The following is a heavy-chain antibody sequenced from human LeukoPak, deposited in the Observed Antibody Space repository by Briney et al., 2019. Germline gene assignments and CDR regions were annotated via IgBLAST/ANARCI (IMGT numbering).Heavy chain of an antibody. D-gene: IGHD2-2*01. CDR2: ISSSSSYI. Sequence: PGGSLRLSCAASGFTFSSYSMNWVRQAPGKGLEWVSSISSSSSYIYYADSVKGRFTISRDNAKNSLYLQMNSLRAEDTAVYYCAREEVPAAHPFDYWGQGTLVTVSS. V-gene: IGHV3-21*01. J-gene: IGHJ4*02. CDR3: AREEVPAAHPFDY. CDR1: GFTFSSYS.